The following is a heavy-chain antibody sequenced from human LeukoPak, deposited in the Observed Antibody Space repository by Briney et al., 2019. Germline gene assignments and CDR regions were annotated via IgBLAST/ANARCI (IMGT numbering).Heavy chain of an antibody. CDR1: GFTFDDYA. J-gene: IGHJ4*02. CDR3: AKENSDTPQPFNY. V-gene: IGHV3-9*01. CDR2: IRWNSGST. Sequence: SLRLSCAASGFTFDDYAMHWVRQAPGKGREWVSGIRWNSGSTGYADSVKGRFTISRDNAKNSLYLQMNSLRAEDTALYYCAKENSDTPQPFNYWSQGTLVTVSS. D-gene: IGHD3-22*01.